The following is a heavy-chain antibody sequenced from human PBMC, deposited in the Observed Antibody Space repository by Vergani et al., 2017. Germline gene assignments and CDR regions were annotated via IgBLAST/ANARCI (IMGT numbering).Heavy chain of an antibody. CDR3: ATIGYRRWGYYFDY. J-gene: IGHJ4*02. D-gene: IGHD2-2*02. Sequence: QVQLQESGPGLVKPSQTLSLTCTVSGGSISSGDHCWTWVRQPPGKGLEWIGEICHTEDTKYRPSLKSRVTVSVDESRNLFSLRLNSVTAADTAVYYCATIGYRRWGYYFDYWGQGILVTVSS. CDR2: ICHTEDT. CDR1: GGSISSGDHC. V-gene: IGHV4-4*02.